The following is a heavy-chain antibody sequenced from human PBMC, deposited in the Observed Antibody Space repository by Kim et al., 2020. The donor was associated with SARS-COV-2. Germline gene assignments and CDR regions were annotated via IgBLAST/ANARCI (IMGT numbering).Heavy chain of an antibody. V-gene: IGHV4-4*07. Sequence: NPALTSRVTMSVEASENQFSLRMSSVAAADTAVYYCARGGNSSPLTPFDYWGQGSLVTVSS. CDR3: ARGGNSSPLTPFDY. D-gene: IGHD6-6*01. J-gene: IGHJ4*02.